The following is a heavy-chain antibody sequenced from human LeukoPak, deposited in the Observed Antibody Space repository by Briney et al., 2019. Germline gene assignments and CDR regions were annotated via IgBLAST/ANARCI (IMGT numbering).Heavy chain of an antibody. CDR2: ISGSGGST. Sequence: GGSLRLSCAASGFTFSSYAMSWVRQAPGKGLEWVSAISGSGGSTYYADSAKGRFTISRDNSKNTLYLQMNSLRAEDTAVYYCAKDPAAITIFGVARDVWGQGTTVTVSS. CDR1: GFTFSSYA. D-gene: IGHD3-3*01. CDR3: AKDPAAITIFGVARDV. J-gene: IGHJ6*02. V-gene: IGHV3-23*01.